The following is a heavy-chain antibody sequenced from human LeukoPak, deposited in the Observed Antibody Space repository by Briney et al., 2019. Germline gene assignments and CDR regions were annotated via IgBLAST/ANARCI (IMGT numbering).Heavy chain of an antibody. J-gene: IGHJ4*02. V-gene: IGHV3-23*01. D-gene: IGHD4-17*01. CDR2: ISGSGGST. CDR3: ARGSYGDYVYFDY. Sequence: GGSLRLSCAASGFTFSSYAITWVRQAPGKGLEWVSGISGSGGSTYYADSVKGRFTISRDNSKNTLYLQMNSLRAEDTAVYYCARGSYGDYVYFDYWVQGTLVTVSS. CDR1: GFTFSSYA.